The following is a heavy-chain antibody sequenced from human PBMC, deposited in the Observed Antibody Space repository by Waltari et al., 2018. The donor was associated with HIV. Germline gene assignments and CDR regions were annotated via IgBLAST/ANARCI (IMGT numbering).Heavy chain of an antibody. CDR3: ASQGALGELSFFDY. J-gene: IGHJ4*02. Sequence: QLQLQESGPGLVKPSETLSLTCTVSGGSISSSSYYWGWISRPPGKGLEWIGSIYYSGTTDYHPSLKSRVTISVDTSQNQFSLKLSSVTAADTAVYYCASQGALGELSFFDYWGQGTLVTVSS. V-gene: IGHV4-39*01. D-gene: IGHD3-16*02. CDR2: IYYSGTT. CDR1: GGSISSSSYY.